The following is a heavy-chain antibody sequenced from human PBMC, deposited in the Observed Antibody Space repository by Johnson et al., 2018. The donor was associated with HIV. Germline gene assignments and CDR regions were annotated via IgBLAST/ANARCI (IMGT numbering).Heavy chain of an antibody. CDR1: GFTFDDYG. Sequence: VQLVESGGGVVRPGGSLRLSCAASGFTFDDYGMSWVRQAPGKGLEWVSGINWNSGSVAYADSVKGRFTISRDNAKNSLYLQMKSLSAEDTAVYYFAKCQYCSGGSFSGFDIWGQGTTVTVSS. D-gene: IGHD2-15*01. CDR2: INWNSGSV. V-gene: IGHV3-20*04. CDR3: AKCQYCSGGSFSGFDI. J-gene: IGHJ3*02.